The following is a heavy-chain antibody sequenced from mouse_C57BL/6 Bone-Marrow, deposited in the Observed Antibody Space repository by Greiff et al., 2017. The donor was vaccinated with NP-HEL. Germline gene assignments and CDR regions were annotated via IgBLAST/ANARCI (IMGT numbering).Heavy chain of an antibody. Sequence: EVKLVESGGDLVKPGGSLKLSCAASGFTFSSYGMSWVRQTPDKRLEWVATISSGGSYTYYPDSVKGRFPISRDNAKNTLYLQMSSLKSEDTAMYYCARRPYYYGSFFDYWGQGTTLTVSS. CDR2: ISSGGSYT. CDR1: GFTFSSYG. V-gene: IGHV5-6*02. D-gene: IGHD1-1*01. CDR3: ARRPYYYGSFFDY. J-gene: IGHJ2*01.